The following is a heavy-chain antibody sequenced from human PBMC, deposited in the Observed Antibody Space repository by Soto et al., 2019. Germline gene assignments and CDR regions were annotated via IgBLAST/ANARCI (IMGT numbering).Heavy chain of an antibody. CDR2: MNPNSGNT. V-gene: IGHV1-8*01. J-gene: IGHJ5*02. D-gene: IGHD3-10*01. CDR3: ARRRNSRGRRNWFDP. Sequence: GASVKVSCKASGYTFTSYDINWVRQATGQGLEWMGWMNPNSGNTGYAQKFQGRVTMTRNTSISTAYMELSSLRSEDTAVYYCARRRNSRGRRNWFDPWGQGTLVTVSS. CDR1: GYTFTSYD.